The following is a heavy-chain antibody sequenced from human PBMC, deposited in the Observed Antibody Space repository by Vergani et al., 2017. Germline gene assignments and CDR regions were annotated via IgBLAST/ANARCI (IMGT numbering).Heavy chain of an antibody. J-gene: IGHJ4*02. CDR3: AKERSYRPDAGAYFDC. V-gene: IGHV3-23*01. Sequence: EVQLLESGGGLVQPGGSLRLSCAASGFTFSSYAMSWVRQAPGKGLEWVSAIRGSGGRTYYADSVKGRFTISRDNSKNTLYLQMNSLRAEDTAVYYCAKERSYRPDAGAYFDCWGQGTLVTVSS. CDR1: GFTFSSYA. CDR2: IRGSGGRT. D-gene: IGHD3-16*02.